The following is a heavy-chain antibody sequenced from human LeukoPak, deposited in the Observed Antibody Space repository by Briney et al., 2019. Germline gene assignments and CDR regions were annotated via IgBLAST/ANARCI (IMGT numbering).Heavy chain of an antibody. CDR3: ARVGVPDTTTSGWFDP. CDR1: GGSISSYY. J-gene: IGHJ5*02. V-gene: IGHV4-59*01. CDR2: IYYSGST. Sequence: SETLSLTCTVSGGSISSYYWSWIRQPPGKGLEWIGYIYYSGSTKYNPSLKSRVTISVDASKTQFSLKLNSVTAADTAVYYCARVGVPDTTTSGWFDPWGQGTLVTVSS. D-gene: IGHD2-2*01.